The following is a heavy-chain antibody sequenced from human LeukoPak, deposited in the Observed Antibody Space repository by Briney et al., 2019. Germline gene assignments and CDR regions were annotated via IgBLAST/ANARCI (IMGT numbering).Heavy chain of an antibody. CDR2: IYHSGST. CDR1: GYSISSGYY. Sequence: SETLSLTCTVSGYSISSGYYWGWIRQPPGKGLEWIGSIYHSGSTYYNPSLKSRVTISVDTSKNQFSLKLSSVTAADTAVYYCARHYRRDDYGDYGHDYWGQGTLVTVSS. J-gene: IGHJ4*02. V-gene: IGHV4-38-2*02. D-gene: IGHD4-17*01. CDR3: ARHYRRDDYGDYGHDY.